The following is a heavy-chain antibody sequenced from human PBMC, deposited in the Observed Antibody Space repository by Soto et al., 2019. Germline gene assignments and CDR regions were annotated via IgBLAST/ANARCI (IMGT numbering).Heavy chain of an antibody. D-gene: IGHD3-3*01. Sequence: PGGSLRLSCAASGFTFSSYGMHWVRQAPGKGLEWVAVISYDGSNKYYADSVKGRFTISRDNSKNTLYLQMNSLRAEDTAVYYCAKDRYSYYDFWSGSLPYYYYGMDVWGQGTTVTVS. J-gene: IGHJ6*02. CDR2: ISYDGSNK. V-gene: IGHV3-30*18. CDR3: AKDRYSYYDFWSGSLPYYYYGMDV. CDR1: GFTFSSYG.